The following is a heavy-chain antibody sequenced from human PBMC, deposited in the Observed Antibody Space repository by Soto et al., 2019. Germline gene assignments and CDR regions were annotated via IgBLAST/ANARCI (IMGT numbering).Heavy chain of an antibody. Sequence: GGSLRLSCAASGFTFSSYGMHWVRQAPGKGLEWVAVIWYDGSNKYYADSVKGRFTISRDNSKNTLYLQMNSLRAEDTAVYYCARPPPGAARRTYFDYWGQGTLVTVSS. CDR2: IWYDGSNK. D-gene: IGHD6-6*01. CDR3: ARPPPGAARRTYFDY. V-gene: IGHV3-33*01. J-gene: IGHJ4*02. CDR1: GFTFSSYG.